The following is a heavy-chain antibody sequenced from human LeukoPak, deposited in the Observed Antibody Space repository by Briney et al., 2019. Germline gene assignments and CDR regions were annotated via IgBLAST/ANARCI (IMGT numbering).Heavy chain of an antibody. D-gene: IGHD4-17*01. CDR3: ASGSNDYGDHGPTHDDY. Sequence: PGGSLRLSCAASGFTFSSYAMHWVRQAPGKGLEWVAVISYDGSNKYYADSVKGRFTISRDNSKNTLNLQMNSLRAEDTAVYYCASGSNDYGDHGPTHDDYWGQGTLVTVSS. CDR2: ISYDGSNK. CDR1: GFTFSSYA. J-gene: IGHJ4*02. V-gene: IGHV3-30-3*01.